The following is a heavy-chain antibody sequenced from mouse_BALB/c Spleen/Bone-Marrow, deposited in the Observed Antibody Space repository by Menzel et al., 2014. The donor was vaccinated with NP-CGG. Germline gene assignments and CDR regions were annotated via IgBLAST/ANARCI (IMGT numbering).Heavy chain of an antibody. J-gene: IGHJ2*01. V-gene: IGHV1-80*01. D-gene: IGHD2-1*01. Sequence: QVQLQQSGAELVRPGSSVKISCKASGYAFSSYWMNWVKQRPGQGLEWIGQIYPGDGDTNYSGRFKGKATLTADESSSTAYMQLSSLTSEDSAVYFCAFGNYDFDYWGQGTTLTVSS. CDR3: AFGNYDFDY. CDR1: GYAFSSYW. CDR2: IYPGDGDT.